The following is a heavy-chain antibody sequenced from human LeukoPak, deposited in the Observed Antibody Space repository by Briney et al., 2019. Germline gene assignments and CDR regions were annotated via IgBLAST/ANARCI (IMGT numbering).Heavy chain of an antibody. CDR1: GGSFSGYY. J-gene: IGHJ4*02. CDR2: INHSGST. D-gene: IGHD5-18*01. CDR3: ARSIRLWLFAARYYFDY. Sequence: SETLPLTCAVYGGSFSGYYWSWIRQPPGKGLEWIGEINHSGSTNYNPSLKSRVTISVDTSKNQFSLKLSSVTAADTAVYYCARSIRLWLFAARYYFDYWGQGTLVTVSS. V-gene: IGHV4-34*01.